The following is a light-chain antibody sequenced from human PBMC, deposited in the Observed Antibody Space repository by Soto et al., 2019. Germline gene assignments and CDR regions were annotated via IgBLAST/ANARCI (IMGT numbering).Light chain of an antibody. CDR3: CSYAGRYRV. CDR1: SIDVGGYNY. V-gene: IGLV2-11*01. CDR2: DVS. J-gene: IGLJ1*01. Sequence: QSALIQPRSVSGSPGQSVTISCTGTSIDVGGYNYVSWYQQHPGKAPKLMICDVSKRPSGVPDRFSGSKSGNTASLTISGLQAEDEADYYCCSYAGRYRVFGTGTKVTVL.